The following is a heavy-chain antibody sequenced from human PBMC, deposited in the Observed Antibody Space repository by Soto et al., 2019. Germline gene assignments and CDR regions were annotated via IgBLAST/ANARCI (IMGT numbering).Heavy chain of an antibody. CDR1: GGSFTSNNW. D-gene: IGHD3-9*01. Sequence: LSLTCAVSGGSFTSNNWWTWVRQPPGQGLEWIGEIYRTGSTNYNPSLKSRVTISLDKSENQFSLKVTSLTAADTALYFCASHYFDSWTGHYTGVFYFDFWGQG. J-gene: IGHJ4*02. V-gene: IGHV4-4*01. CDR3: ASHYFDSWTGHYTGVFYFDF. CDR2: IYRTGST.